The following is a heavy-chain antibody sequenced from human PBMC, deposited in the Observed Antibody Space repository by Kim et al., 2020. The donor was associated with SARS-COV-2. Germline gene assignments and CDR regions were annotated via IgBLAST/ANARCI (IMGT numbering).Heavy chain of an antibody. Sequence: GGSLRLSCAASGFTFSSYSMNWVRQAPGKGLEWVSSISSSSSYIYYADSVKGRFTISRDNAKNSLYLQMNSLRAEDTAVSYCARDASAGTGWFDPWGQGTLVTVSA. CDR1: GFTFSSYS. D-gene: IGHD6-13*01. V-gene: IGHV3-21*04. J-gene: IGHJ5*02. CDR3: ARDASAGTGWFDP. CDR2: ISSSSSYI.